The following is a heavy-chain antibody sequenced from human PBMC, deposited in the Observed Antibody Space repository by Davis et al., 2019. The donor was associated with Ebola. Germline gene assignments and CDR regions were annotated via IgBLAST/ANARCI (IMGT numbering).Heavy chain of an antibody. J-gene: IGHJ4*02. CDR1: GVTFSSYA. V-gene: IGHV3-30-3*01. CDR2: ISSDGSNR. D-gene: IGHD1-26*01. CDR3: ARAWEYRYSGSYV. Sequence: GESLKISCAASGVTFSSYAMHWVRQAPGKGLEWVAVISSDGSNRYYADSVKGRFTITRDNSKNTLYLQMNSLGAEDTAVYYCARAWEYRYSGSYVWGQGTLVTVSS.